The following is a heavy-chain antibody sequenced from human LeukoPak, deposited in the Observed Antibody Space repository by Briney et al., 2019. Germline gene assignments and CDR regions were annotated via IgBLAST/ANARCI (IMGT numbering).Heavy chain of an antibody. J-gene: IGHJ4*02. CDR3: ARDRIVVVPAAMSFYFDY. Sequence: PGGSLRLSCAASGFTFSSYWMSWVRQAPGKGLEWVANIKQDGSEKYYVDSVKGRFTISRDNAKNSLYLQMNSLRAEDTAVYYCARDRIVVVPAAMSFYFDYWGQGTLVTVSS. V-gene: IGHV3-7*01. CDR1: GFTFSSYW. D-gene: IGHD2-2*01. CDR2: IKQDGSEK.